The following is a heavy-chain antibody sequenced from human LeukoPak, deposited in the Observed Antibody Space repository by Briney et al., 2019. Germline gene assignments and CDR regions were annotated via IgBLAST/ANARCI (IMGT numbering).Heavy chain of an antibody. V-gene: IGHV4-4*07. CDR3: ARVFSSSSPYYYYMDV. CDR2: IYTSGST. CDR1: GGSISSYY. Sequence: SETLSLTCTVSGGSISSYYWSWLRQPAGKGLEWIGRIYTSGSTNYNPSLKSRVTMSVDTSKNQFSLKLSSVTAADTAVYYCARVFSSSSPYYYYMDVWGKGTTVTVSS. D-gene: IGHD6-6*01. J-gene: IGHJ6*03.